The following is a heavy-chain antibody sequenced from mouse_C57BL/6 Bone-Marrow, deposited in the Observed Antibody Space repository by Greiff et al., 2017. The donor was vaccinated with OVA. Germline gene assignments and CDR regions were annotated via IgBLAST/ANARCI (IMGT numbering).Heavy chain of an antibody. J-gene: IGHJ3*01. CDR1: GYSITSGYY. D-gene: IGHD1-1*01. CDR2: ISYDGSN. V-gene: IGHV3-6*01. CDR3: ARDQGGSPFAY. Sequence: EVKLMESGPGLVKPSQSLSLTCSVTGYSITSGYYWNWIRQFPGNKLEWMGYISYDGSNNYNPSLKNRISITRDTSKNQFFLKLNSVTTEDTATYYCARDQGGSPFAYWGQGTLVTVSA.